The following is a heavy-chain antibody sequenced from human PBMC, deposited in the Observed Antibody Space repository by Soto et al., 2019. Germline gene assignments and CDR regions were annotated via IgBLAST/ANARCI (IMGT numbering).Heavy chain of an antibody. CDR2: ITDHGRNK. V-gene: IGHV3-30*03. Sequence: QVQLVESGGGVVQPGRSLRLSCVASGFRFDAYGMHWVRQAPGKWLEWVAVITDHGRNKYYADSVKGRFSISRDNSKSTRSLQMNSMRDEDTAVYYCAIDRDYGPHTSYYYGMEGWGQGTTVTVSS. CDR3: AIDRDYGPHTSYYYGMEG. D-gene: IGHD3-10*01. J-gene: IGHJ6*02. CDR1: GFRFDAYG.